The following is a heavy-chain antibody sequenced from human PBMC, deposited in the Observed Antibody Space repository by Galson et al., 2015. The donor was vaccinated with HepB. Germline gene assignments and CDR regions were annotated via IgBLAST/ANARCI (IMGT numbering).Heavy chain of an antibody. CDR2: ISYDGSNK. D-gene: IGHD1-26*01. V-gene: IGHV3-30*18. J-gene: IGHJ1*01. Sequence: SLRLSCAASGFTFSSYGMHWVRQAPGKGLEWVAVISYDGSNKYYADSVKGRFTISRDNSKNTLYLQMNSLRAEDTAVYYCAKDGAGWELFPEYFQHWGQGTLVTVSS. CDR1: GFTFSSYG. CDR3: AKDGAGWELFPEYFQH.